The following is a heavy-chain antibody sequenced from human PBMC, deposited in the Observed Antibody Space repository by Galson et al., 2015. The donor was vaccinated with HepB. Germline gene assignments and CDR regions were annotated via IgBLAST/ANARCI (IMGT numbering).Heavy chain of an antibody. J-gene: IGHJ4*02. V-gene: IGHV3-48*01. Sequence: SLRLSCAASGFTFSRYNMNWVRQVPGKGLEWLSYISYGTSTIYYADSVKGRFTISRDNAKNSLYLQMDSLRAEDTGVYYCARDATPPISIFGVGYFDYRGQGALLTVSS. CDR3: ARDATPPISIFGVGYFDY. CDR2: ISYGTSTI. D-gene: IGHD3-3*01. CDR1: GFTFSRYN.